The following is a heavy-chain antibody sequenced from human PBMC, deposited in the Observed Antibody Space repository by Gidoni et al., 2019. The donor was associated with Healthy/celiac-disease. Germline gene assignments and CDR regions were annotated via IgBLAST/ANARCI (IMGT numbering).Heavy chain of an antibody. CDR1: GFTFSSYG. Sequence: QVQLVESGGGVVQPGRSLRLSCAASGFTFSSYGMHWVRQAPGKGLEWVAVIWDDGSNKYYADSVKGRFTISRDNSKNTLYLQMNSLRAEDTAVYYCARDDIVVVPAAIRSYGMDVWGQGTTVTVSS. J-gene: IGHJ6*02. D-gene: IGHD2-2*01. CDR3: ARDDIVVVPAAIRSYGMDV. CDR2: IWDDGSNK. V-gene: IGHV3-33*01.